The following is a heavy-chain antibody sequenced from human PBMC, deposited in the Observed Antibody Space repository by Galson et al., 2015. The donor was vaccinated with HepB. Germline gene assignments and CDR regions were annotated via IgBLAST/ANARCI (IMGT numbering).Heavy chain of an antibody. CDR3: ARQRYCSTSSCYFRPNDAFDI. CDR1: GYSFSNYW. V-gene: IGHV5-51*01. D-gene: IGHD2-2*01. Sequence: QSGAEVKKPGESLKISCKGFGYSFSNYWIGWVRQMPGKGLEWMGIIYPGDSDTNYRPSFEGHVTISAVRSISTAYLQWSSLKASDTALYYCARQRYCSTSSCYFRPNDAFDIWGQGTMVTVSS. CDR2: IYPGDSDT. J-gene: IGHJ3*02.